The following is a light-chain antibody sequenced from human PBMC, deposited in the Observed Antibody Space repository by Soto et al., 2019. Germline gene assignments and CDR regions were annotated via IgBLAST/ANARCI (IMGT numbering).Light chain of an antibody. CDR1: SGHSSYV. CDR2: LNSDGSH. Sequence: QLVLTQSPSASASLGASVKLTCTLSSGHSSYVIAWHQQQPEKGPRYLMRLNSDGSHSKGDGIPDRFSGSSSGAERYLTISSLQSEDEADYYCQTWDTGIQVFGGGTKVTVL. V-gene: IGLV4-69*02. J-gene: IGLJ3*02. CDR3: QTWDTGIQV.